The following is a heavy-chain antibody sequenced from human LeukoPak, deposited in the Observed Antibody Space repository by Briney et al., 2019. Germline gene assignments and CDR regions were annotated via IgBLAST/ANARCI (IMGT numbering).Heavy chain of an antibody. V-gene: IGHV3-13*01. Sequence: PGGSLRLSCAASGFTFSSYDIHWVRQATGKGLEWVSGIGTAGEMYYPGSVKGRFTISRENAKNSLYLQMNSLRAGDTAVYYCARAAYSSTWYSRYFDLWGRGTLVTVSS. J-gene: IGHJ2*01. CDR2: IGTAGEM. CDR1: GFTFSSYD. CDR3: ARAAYSSTWYSRYFDL. D-gene: IGHD6-13*01.